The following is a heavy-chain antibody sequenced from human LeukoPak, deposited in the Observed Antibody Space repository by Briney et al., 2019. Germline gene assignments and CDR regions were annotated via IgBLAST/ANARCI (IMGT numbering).Heavy chain of an antibody. CDR3: ASKVKRVTTVTTEWYFDL. Sequence: GASVKVSCKASGGTFSSYAISWVRQAPGQGLEWMGRIIPILGIANYAQKFQGRVTITADKSTSTAYMELSSLRSEDTAVYYCASKVKRVTTVTTEWYFDLWGRGTLVTVSS. J-gene: IGHJ2*01. D-gene: IGHD4-17*01. CDR1: GGTFSSYA. V-gene: IGHV1-69*04. CDR2: IIPILGIA.